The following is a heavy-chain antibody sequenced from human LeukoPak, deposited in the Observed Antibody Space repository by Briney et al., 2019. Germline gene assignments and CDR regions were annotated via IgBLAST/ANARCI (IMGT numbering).Heavy chain of an antibody. J-gene: IGHJ4*02. CDR2: IYYSGST. Sequence: PSETLSLTCTVSGGSISSYYWSWIRQPPGKGLEWIGYIYYSGSTNYNPSLKSRVTISVDTSKNQFSLELSSVTAADTAVYYCAGGTMITFGGVIVNGAFDYWGQGTLVTVSS. CDR3: AGGTMITFGGVIVNGAFDY. CDR1: GGSISSYY. D-gene: IGHD3-16*02. V-gene: IGHV4-59*08.